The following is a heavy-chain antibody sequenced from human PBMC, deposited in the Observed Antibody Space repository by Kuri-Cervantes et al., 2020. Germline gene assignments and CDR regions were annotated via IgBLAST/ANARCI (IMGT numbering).Heavy chain of an antibody. CDR2: ISWDGGST. J-gene: IGHJ4*02. Sequence: GGFLRLSCAASGFTFDDYAMHWVRQAPGKGLEWVSLISWDGGSTYYADSVKGRFTISRDNSKNTLYLQMNSLRAEDTAVYYCAKGGNFDYWGQGTLVTVSS. V-gene: IGHV3-43D*04. D-gene: IGHD2-15*01. CDR3: AKGGNFDY. CDR1: GFTFDDYA.